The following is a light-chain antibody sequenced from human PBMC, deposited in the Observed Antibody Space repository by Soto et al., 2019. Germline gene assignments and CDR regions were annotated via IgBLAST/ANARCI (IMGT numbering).Light chain of an antibody. J-gene: IGKJ5*01. CDR2: KMS. Sequence: DIQMTQSPSTLFASVGDTVTITCRASQSISAWLAWYQQRPGKAPKLLIYKMSASERGVPSRFSGSGSGTEFTLTISSLQPDDFATYYCQQYNSYPVTFGQGTRLEIK. V-gene: IGKV1-5*03. CDR1: QSISAW. CDR3: QQYNSYPVT.